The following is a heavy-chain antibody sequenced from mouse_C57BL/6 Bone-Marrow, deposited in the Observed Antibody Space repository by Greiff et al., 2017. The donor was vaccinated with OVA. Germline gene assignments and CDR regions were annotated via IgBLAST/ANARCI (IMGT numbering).Heavy chain of an antibody. CDR2: IDPEDGDT. J-gene: IGHJ3*01. CDR3: SPYYYGSRAWFAY. CDR1: GFNIKDYY. Sequence: EVQLQQSGAELVRPGASVKLSCTASGFNIKDYYMHWVKQRPEQGLEWIGRIDPEDGDTAYAPKFQGKATMTADTSSNTAYLQLSSLTSEDTAVYYCSPYYYGSRAWFAYWGQGTLVTVSA. D-gene: IGHD1-1*01. V-gene: IGHV14-1*01.